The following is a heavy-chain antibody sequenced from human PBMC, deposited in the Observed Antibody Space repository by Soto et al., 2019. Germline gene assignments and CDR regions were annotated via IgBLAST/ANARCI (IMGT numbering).Heavy chain of an antibody. V-gene: IGHV3-23*01. CDR1: GFTFSSYA. Sequence: EVQLLESGGGLVQPGGSLRLSCAASGFTFSSYAMSWVRQAPGKGLEWVSANSGSGGSTYYADSVKGRFTISRDNSKNTLYLQRNSLRGEDTAVYYCAKDEGDCSGCSCYLSIFYDYWVQGTLVTVSS. D-gene: IGHD2-15*01. J-gene: IGHJ4*02. CDR3: AKDEGDCSGCSCYLSIFYDY. CDR2: NSGSGGST.